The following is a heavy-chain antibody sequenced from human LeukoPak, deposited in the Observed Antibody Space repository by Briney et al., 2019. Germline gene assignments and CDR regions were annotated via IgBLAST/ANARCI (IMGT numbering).Heavy chain of an antibody. J-gene: IGHJ4*02. CDR2: ISGNGHQT. CDR3: AKDANYYDSSGFFIPFDY. CDR1: GFAFSRFA. V-gene: IGHV3-23*01. Sequence: GVSLRLSCSASGFAFSRFAMTWVRHPPGKGLDWVSTISGNGHQTYYGDSVKGRFSVSRDNSQNILYLQMDSLRADDSALYYSAKDANYYDSSGFFIPFDYWGQGTLVTVSS. D-gene: IGHD3-22*01.